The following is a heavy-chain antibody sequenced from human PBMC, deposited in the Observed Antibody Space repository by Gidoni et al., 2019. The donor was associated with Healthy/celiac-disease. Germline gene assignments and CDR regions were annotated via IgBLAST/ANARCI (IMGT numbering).Heavy chain of an antibody. Sequence: QVQLVESGGGVVQPGRSLRLSCAASGFTFSSYGMHWVRQAPGKGLEWVAVISYDGSNKYYADSVKGRFTISRDNSKNTLYLQMNSLRAEDTAVYYCAKELQLLYFDYWGQGTLVTVSS. D-gene: IGHD2-2*01. CDR2: ISYDGSNK. CDR1: GFTFSSYG. V-gene: IGHV3-30*18. CDR3: AKELQLLYFDY. J-gene: IGHJ4*02.